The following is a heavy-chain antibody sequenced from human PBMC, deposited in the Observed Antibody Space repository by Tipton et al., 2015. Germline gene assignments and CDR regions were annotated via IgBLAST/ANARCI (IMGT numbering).Heavy chain of an antibody. CDR2: ISSGSTYI. Sequence: SLRLSCAASGFTFSSCSMNWLRQAPGKGLEWVASISSGSTYIYYADSVKGRFTISRDNAKNSLFLQMNSQRAEDTAVYYCARDGYDVLTGHSVTFDYWGQGSLVTVSS. CDR3: ARDGYDVLTGHSVTFDY. V-gene: IGHV3-21*01. CDR1: GFTFSSCS. D-gene: IGHD3-9*01. J-gene: IGHJ4*02.